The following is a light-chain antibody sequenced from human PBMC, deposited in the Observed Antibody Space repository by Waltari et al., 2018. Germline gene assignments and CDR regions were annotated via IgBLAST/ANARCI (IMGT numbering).Light chain of an antibody. CDR3: NSYAGSNSVL. Sequence: QSALTQPPSASGSPGQSVTISCTGTSRAGGGYNCFSWYQQQPGKAPKLMIYDVSKRPSGVPDRFSGSKSGNTAYLTVSGLQAEDEADYYCNSYAGSNSVLFGAGTKLTVL. J-gene: IGLJ2*01. V-gene: IGLV2-8*01. CDR2: DVS. CDR1: SRAGGGYNC.